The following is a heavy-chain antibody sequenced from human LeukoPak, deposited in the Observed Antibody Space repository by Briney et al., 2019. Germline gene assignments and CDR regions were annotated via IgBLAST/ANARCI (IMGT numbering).Heavy chain of an antibody. J-gene: IGHJ4*02. CDR3: ALLDSFDY. V-gene: IGHV3-30-3*01. D-gene: IGHD2-21*01. CDR2: ISYGGSNK. Sequence: PGGSLRLSCAASGFTFSSYAMHWVRQAPGKGLEWVAVISYGGSNKYYADSVKGRFTISRDNSKNTLYLQMNSLRAEDTAVYYCALLDSFDYWGQGTLVTVSS. CDR1: GFTFSSYA.